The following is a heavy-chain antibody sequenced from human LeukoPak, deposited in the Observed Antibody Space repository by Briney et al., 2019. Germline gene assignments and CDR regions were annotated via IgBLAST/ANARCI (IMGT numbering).Heavy chain of an antibody. V-gene: IGHV3-21*01. CDR3: ARSGWSYYYFDY. D-gene: IGHD6-19*01. CDR2: ISSSSSYI. Sequence: GGSLRLSCAASGFTFSSYSMNWVRQAPGKGLEWVSSISSSSSYIYYADSVKGRFTISRDNAKNSLYLQMNSLRAEDTAVYYCARSGWSYYYFDYWGQGTLVTVSS. J-gene: IGHJ4*02. CDR1: GFTFSSYS.